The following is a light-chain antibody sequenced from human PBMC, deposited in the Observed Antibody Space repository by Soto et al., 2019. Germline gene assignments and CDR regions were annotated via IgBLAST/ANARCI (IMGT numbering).Light chain of an antibody. J-gene: IGKJ1*01. V-gene: IGKV3-20*01. CDR2: GAS. CDR1: QSLRSY. Sequence: EVVLTQSPGTLSLSPGDRAALSCRASQSLRSYLAWYQQKPGQAPRLLIYGASTRLTGIPDRFIGSGSGTDFTLTISRLEPEDFAVYYWQQYDSSPRTFGQGPKVEIK. CDR3: QQYDSSPRT.